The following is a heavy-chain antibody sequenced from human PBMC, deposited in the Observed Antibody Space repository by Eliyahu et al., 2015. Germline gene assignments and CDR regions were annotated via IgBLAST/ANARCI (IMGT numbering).Heavy chain of an antibody. CDR2: FYSSGGN. J-gene: IGHJ5*02. CDR1: GDSIXSSTYY. CDR3: ARQGGRGWYLNWFDP. V-gene: IGHV4-39*01. Sequence: QLQLQESGPGLVKPXETLSLICTVSGDSIXSSTYYWGWIRQTPGKGVEWIGSFYSSGGNYYNPXLESRVTISVDTSKNQVSLEMRSVTAADTSVYYCARQGGRGWYLNWFDPWGQGTLVTVSS. D-gene: IGHD6-19*01.